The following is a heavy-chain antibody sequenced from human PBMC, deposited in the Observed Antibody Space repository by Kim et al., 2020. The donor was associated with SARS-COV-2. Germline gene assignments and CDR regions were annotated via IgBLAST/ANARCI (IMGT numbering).Heavy chain of an antibody. CDR2: ISGSGGST. Sequence: GGSLRLSCAASGFTFSSYAMSWVRQAPGKGLEWVSAISGSGGSTYYADSVKGRFTISRDNSKNTQYLQMNSRRAEDTAVYYCAKDRRWSVDTAMVMDYWGQGTLVTVSS. CDR1: GFTFSSYA. D-gene: IGHD5-18*01. CDR3: AKDRRWSVDTAMVMDY. V-gene: IGHV3-23*01. J-gene: IGHJ4*02.